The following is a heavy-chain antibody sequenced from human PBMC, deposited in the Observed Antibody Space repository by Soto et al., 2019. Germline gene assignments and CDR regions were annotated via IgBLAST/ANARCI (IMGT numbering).Heavy chain of an antibody. CDR1: GGTFSSYA. D-gene: IGHD5-18*01. CDR3: AGRIHPTTPYYFDC. Sequence: SVKVSCKASGGTFSSYAISWVRQAPGQGLEWMGGIIPIFGTANYAQKFQGRVTITADESTSTAYMELSSLRSEDTAVYYCAGRIHPTTPYYFDCWGQGTLVTVSS. V-gene: IGHV1-69*13. J-gene: IGHJ4*02. CDR2: IIPIFGTA.